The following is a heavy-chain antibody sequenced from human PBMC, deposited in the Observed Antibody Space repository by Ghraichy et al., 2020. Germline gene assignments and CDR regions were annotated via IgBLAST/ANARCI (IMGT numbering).Heavy chain of an antibody. CDR3: ARDSQGYSGYDPSFDY. J-gene: IGHJ4*02. V-gene: IGHV4-4*07. CDR2: IYTSGST. Sequence: SETLSLTCTVSGGSISSYYWSWIRQPAGKGLEWIGRIYTSGSTNYNPSLKSRVTMSVDTSKNQFSLKLSSVTAADTAVYYCARDSQGYSGYDPSFDYWGQGTLVTVSS. CDR1: GGSISSYY. D-gene: IGHD5-12*01.